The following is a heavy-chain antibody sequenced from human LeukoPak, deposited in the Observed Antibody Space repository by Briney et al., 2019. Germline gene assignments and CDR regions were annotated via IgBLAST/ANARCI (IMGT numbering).Heavy chain of an antibody. CDR3: ARGMTTLGRAFDI. Sequence: GGSLRLSCAASGFTFSSYSMNWVRQAPGKGLEWVSVIYSGGSIYYADSVKARFTISRDNSKNTLYLQVNSLRAEDTAVYYCARGMTTLGRAFDIWGQGTMVTVSS. CDR1: GFTFSSYS. J-gene: IGHJ3*02. V-gene: IGHV3-53*01. CDR2: IYSGGSI. D-gene: IGHD4-11*01.